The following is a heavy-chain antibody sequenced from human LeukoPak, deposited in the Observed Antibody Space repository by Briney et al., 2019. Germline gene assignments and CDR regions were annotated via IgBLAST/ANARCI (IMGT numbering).Heavy chain of an antibody. D-gene: IGHD3-22*01. J-gene: IGHJ4*02. Sequence: SVKVSCKASGGTFSSYAISWVRQAPGQGLEWMGGIIPIFGTANYTQKFQGRVTITADESTSTAYMELSSLRSEDTAVYYCAKEQWGWYYYDSSGYSPRRNYFDYWGQGTLVTVSS. CDR1: GGTFSSYA. CDR3: AKEQWGWYYYDSSGYSPRRNYFDY. CDR2: IIPIFGTA. V-gene: IGHV1-69*13.